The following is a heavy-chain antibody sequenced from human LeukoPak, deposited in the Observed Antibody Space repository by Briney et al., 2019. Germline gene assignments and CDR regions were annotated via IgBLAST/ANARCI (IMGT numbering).Heavy chain of an antibody. J-gene: IGHJ6*02. CDR1: GYTFTSYG. CDR2: IIPILGIA. D-gene: IGHD2-21*02. Sequence: SVKVSCKASGYTFTSYGISWVRQAPGQGLEWMGRIIPILGIANYAQKFQGRVTITADKSTSTAYMELSSLRSEDTAVYYCASDLAYCGGDCYRVYYYYGMDVWGQGTTVTVSS. V-gene: IGHV1-69*04. CDR3: ASDLAYCGGDCYRVYYYYGMDV.